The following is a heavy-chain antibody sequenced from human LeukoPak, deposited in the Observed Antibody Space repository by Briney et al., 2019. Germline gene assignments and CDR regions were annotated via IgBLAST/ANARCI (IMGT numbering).Heavy chain of an antibody. CDR2: ISYDGSNK. V-gene: IGHV3-30*04. J-gene: IGHJ6*03. CDR3: ARSLATSYYYMDV. CDR1: GFTFSNYA. Sequence: GRSLRLSCAASGFTFSNYAMHWVRQAPGKGLEWEAVISYDGSNKYYADSVKGRFTISRDNSKNTLYLQMSSLRAEDTAVYYCARSLATSYYYMDVWGKGTTVTVSS. D-gene: IGHD5-12*01.